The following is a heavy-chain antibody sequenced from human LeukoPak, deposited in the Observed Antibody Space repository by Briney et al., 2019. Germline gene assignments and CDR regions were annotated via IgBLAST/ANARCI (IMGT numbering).Heavy chain of an antibody. D-gene: IGHD2-15*01. CDR2: ISWISGSI. V-gene: IGHV3-9*01. CDR3: AKVGCSGGSCYFQH. CDR1: GFTFDDYA. Sequence: GGSLRLSCAASGFTFDDYAMHWVRQAPGKGLEWVSGISWISGSIGYADSVKGRFTISRDNAKNSLYLQMNSLRAEDTALYYCAKVGCSGGSCYFQHWGQGTLVTVSS. J-gene: IGHJ1*01.